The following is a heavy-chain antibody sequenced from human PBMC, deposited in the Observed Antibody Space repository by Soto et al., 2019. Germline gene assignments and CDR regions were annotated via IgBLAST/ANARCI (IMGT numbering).Heavy chain of an antibody. CDR1: GGSISSGGYY. CDR2: IYYSGST. D-gene: IGHD3-9*01. CDR3: ARVPYYAILTGYYYYGRDV. J-gene: IGHJ6*02. V-gene: IGHV4-31*03. Sequence: QVQLQESGPGLVKPSQTLSLTCTVSGGSISSGGYYWSWIRQHPGKGLEWIGYIYYSGSTYYKPSLKSRVTISVDTSKNQFSLKLSSVTAADTAVYYCARVPYYAILTGYYYYGRDVWGQGTTVTVSS.